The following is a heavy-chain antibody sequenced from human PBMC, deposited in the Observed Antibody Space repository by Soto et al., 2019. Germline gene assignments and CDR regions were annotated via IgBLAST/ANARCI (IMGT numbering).Heavy chain of an antibody. CDR3: ARAGDRPNYHYYYGMDV. Sequence: PSETLSLTCTVSGGSISSGGYYWSWIRQHPGKGLEWIGYIYSSGSTYYNPSLMGRVTISVDTSKNQFSLKLSSLTAADTAVYYCARAGDRPNYHYYYGMDVWGQGTTVTVSS. J-gene: IGHJ6*02. CDR1: GGSISSGGYY. V-gene: IGHV4-30-4*08. D-gene: IGHD3-16*01. CDR2: IYSSGST.